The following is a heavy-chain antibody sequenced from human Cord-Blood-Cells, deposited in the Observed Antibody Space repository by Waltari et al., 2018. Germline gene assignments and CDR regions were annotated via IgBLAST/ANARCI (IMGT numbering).Heavy chain of an antibody. CDR2: ISYDGSNK. CDR1: GFTFSSYA. J-gene: IGHJ2*01. CDR3: ASGTTVTTNWYFDL. Sequence: QVQLVESGGGVVQPGRSLRLSCAASGFTFSSYAMHWVRQAPGKGLEWVAVISYDGSNKYYADSVKGRFTISRDNSKNTLYLQMNSLRAEDTAVYYCASGTTVTTNWYFDLWGRGTLVTVSS. V-gene: IGHV3-30-3*01. D-gene: IGHD4-17*01.